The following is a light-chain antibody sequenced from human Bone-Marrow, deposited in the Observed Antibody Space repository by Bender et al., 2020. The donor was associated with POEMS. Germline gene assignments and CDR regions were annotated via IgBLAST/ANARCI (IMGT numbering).Light chain of an antibody. CDR2: EVR. CDR3: CSYAGTYSFYV. J-gene: IGLJ1*01. Sequence: QSALTQPASVSGSPGQSITISCAGTSSDVGSYNLVSWYQQHPGKAPKLMVYEVRKRPSGVSNRFSGSKSGNTASLTISGLQTEDEADYYCCSYAGTYSFYVFGSGTKVTVL. CDR1: SSDVGSYNL. V-gene: IGLV2-23*02.